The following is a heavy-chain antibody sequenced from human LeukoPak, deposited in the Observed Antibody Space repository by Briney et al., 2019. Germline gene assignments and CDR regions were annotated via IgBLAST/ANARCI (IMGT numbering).Heavy chain of an antibody. Sequence: SETLSLTCTVSGGSISSYYWSWIRQPPGKGLEWIGYIYYSGSTNYNPSLKSRVTISVDTSKNHFSLKLTSVTAADTAVYYCARATLSGFSNSWGQGTLVTVSS. J-gene: IGHJ4*02. CDR1: GGSISSYY. V-gene: IGHV4-59*12. CDR3: ARATLSGFSNS. CDR2: IYYSGST. D-gene: IGHD6-13*01.